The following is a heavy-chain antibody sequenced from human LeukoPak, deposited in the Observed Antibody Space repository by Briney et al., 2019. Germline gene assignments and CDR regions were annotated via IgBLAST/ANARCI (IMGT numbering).Heavy chain of an antibody. J-gene: IGHJ3*02. CDR2: MHGSGSP. V-gene: IGHV4-59*02. CDR3: ARDLSVNAFDI. CDR1: GASVRSDH. Sequence: SETLTLTCTVSGASVRSDHWNWIRQPPGKGLEWIAYMHGSGSPNYNPSLASRLTLSVDATENLLPLKLTSVTAADTAVYFCARDLSVNAFDIWGQGTLVTVSS. D-gene: IGHD2/OR15-2a*01.